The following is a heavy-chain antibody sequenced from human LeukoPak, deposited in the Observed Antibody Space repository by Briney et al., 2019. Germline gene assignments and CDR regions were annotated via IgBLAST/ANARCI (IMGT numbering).Heavy chain of an antibody. CDR2: INRDGSTT. CDR3: AKDLNWGQPDY. CDR1: RFTFSSYW. D-gene: IGHD7-27*01. Sequence: GGSLRLSCVASRFTFSSYWMHWVRQAPGKGLVWVSRINRDGSTTDYADSVKGRFTSSRDNAKNMVYLQMTSLRAEDTAVYYCAKDLNWGQPDYWGQGTLVTVSS. J-gene: IGHJ4*02. V-gene: IGHV3-74*01.